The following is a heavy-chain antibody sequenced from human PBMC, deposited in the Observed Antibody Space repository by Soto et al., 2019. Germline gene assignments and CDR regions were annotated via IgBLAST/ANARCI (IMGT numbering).Heavy chain of an antibody. CDR2: VTPMFGTA. J-gene: IGHJ6*02. D-gene: IGHD3-10*01. CDR1: GGTFSSHA. CDR3: ARGDDFDYYYAVDV. Sequence: QVQLVQSRAEVKKPGSSVKVSCKASGGTFSSHAISWVRQAPGQGLEWMGGVTPMFGTANYAQNFQGRVTIIADKFTPTVYMELAGLTTDDTAVYYCARGDDFDYYYAVDVWGQGTTVTVSS. V-gene: IGHV1-69*06.